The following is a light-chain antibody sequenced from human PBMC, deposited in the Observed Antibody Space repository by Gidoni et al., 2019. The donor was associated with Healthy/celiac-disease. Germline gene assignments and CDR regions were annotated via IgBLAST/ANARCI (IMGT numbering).Light chain of an antibody. Sequence: QSVLTQPPSVSRAPGQRVTISCNGSSSNIGAGYDVHWYQQLPGTAPKLLIYGNSNRPSGVPDRFSGSKSGTSASLAITGLQAEDEADYYCQSYDSSLSGSRVFGGGTKLTVL. J-gene: IGLJ3*02. CDR2: GNS. V-gene: IGLV1-40*01. CDR3: QSYDSSLSGSRV. CDR1: SSNIGAGYD.